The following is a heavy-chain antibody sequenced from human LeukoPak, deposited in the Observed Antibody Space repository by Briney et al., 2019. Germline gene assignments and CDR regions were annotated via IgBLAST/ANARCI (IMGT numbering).Heavy chain of an antibody. CDR2: IKPDGSDK. J-gene: IGHJ4*02. CDR1: GFTFSGYW. D-gene: IGHD3-10*01. V-gene: IGHV3-7*01. CDR3: ARDYGIDY. Sequence: TGGSLRLSCAASGFTFSGYWMSWVRQAPGKGLEWVANIKPDGSDKNYVDSVKGRFTISRDNAKNSLSLQMSSLRAEDTAMYYCARDYGIDYWGQGSLVIVSS.